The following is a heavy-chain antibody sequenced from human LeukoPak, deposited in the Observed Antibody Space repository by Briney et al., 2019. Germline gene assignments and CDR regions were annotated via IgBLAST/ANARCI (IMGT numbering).Heavy chain of an antibody. CDR1: GGSVSSGSYY. CDR2: SYYIGST. J-gene: IGHJ4*02. Sequence: SETLSLTCSVSGGSVSSGSYYWSWIRQPPGKGLEWIGYSYYIGSTKYNPSLKSRVTISVDTSKNQFSLKVSSVTAADTAVYYCARAGIVATATNFDYWGQGTLATVSS. D-gene: IGHD5-12*01. CDR3: ARAGIVATATNFDY. V-gene: IGHV4-61*01.